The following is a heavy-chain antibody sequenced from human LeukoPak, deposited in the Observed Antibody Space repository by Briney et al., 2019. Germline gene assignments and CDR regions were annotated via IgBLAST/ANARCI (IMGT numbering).Heavy chain of an antibody. CDR2: ISGSGGST. V-gene: IGHV3-23*01. D-gene: IGHD2-8*02. Sequence: PGGSLRLSCAASGFTFSNYVMSWVRQTPGKGLEWVSSISGSGGSTYYADSVKGRFTISRDNAKNTLYLQMNSLRVEDSAVYYCARDQIYCTGGYCYFEYWGQGTLVTVSS. J-gene: IGHJ4*02. CDR3: ARDQIYCTGGYCYFEY. CDR1: GFTFSNYV.